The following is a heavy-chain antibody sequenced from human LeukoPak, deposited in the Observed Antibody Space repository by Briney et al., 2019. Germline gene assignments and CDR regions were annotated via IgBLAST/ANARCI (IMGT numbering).Heavy chain of an antibody. CDR3: ASQQTTDSLSYYYYYMDV. D-gene: IGHD4-11*01. CDR1: GGTFNSYA. CDR2: IIPIFGTA. V-gene: IGHV1-69*06. J-gene: IGHJ6*03. Sequence: SVKVSCKASGGTFNSYAISWVRQAPGQGLEWMGGIIPIFGTANYAQKFQGRVTITADKSTSTAYMELSSLRSEDTAVYYCASQQTTDSLSYYYYYMDVWGKGTTVTVSS.